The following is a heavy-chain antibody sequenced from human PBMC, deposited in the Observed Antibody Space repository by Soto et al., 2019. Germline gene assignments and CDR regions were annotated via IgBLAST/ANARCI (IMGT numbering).Heavy chain of an antibody. D-gene: IGHD3-22*01. CDR2: ISGDGGST. CDR3: AKSPVGKYYYDSSGYYYFDY. V-gene: IGHV3-43*02. Sequence: GGSLRLSCAASGFTFDDYAMHWVRQAPGKGLEWVSLISGDGGSTYYADSVKGRFTISRDNSKNSLYLQMNSLRTEDTALYYCAKSPVGKYYYDSSGYYYFDYWGQGTLVTVSS. CDR1: GFTFDDYA. J-gene: IGHJ4*02.